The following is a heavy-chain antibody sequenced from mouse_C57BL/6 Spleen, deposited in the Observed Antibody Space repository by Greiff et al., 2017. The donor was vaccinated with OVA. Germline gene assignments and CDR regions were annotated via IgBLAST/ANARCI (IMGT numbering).Heavy chain of an antibody. J-gene: IGHJ3*01. Sequence: QVQLQQPGAELVRPGSSVKLSCKASGYTFTSYWMDWVKQRPGQGLEWIGNIYPSDSETHYNQKFKDKATLTVDTYSSTAYMHLSSLTSEDSAVYYSAREGMVTTGFADWGQGTLVTVSA. CDR3: AREGMVTTGFAD. D-gene: IGHD2-2*01. CDR2: IYPSDSET. V-gene: IGHV1-61*01. CDR1: GYTFTSYW.